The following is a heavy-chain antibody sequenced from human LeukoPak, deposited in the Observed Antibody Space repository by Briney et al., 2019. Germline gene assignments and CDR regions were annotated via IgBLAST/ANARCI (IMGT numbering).Heavy chain of an antibody. V-gene: IGHV3-30*18. D-gene: IGHD2-15*01. CDR2: ISYDGSNK. CDR3: AKGDYHCSGGSCYSYYYGMDV. J-gene: IGHJ6*02. CDR1: GFTFSSYG. Sequence: PGGSLRLSCAASGFTFSSYGMHWVRQAPGKGLEWVAVISYDGSNKYYADSVKGRFTISRDNSKNTLYLQMNSLRAEDTAVYYCAKGDYHCSGGSCYSYYYGMDVWGQGTTVTVSS.